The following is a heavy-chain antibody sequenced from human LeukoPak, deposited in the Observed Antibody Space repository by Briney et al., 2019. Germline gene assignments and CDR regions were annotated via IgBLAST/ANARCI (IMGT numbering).Heavy chain of an antibody. D-gene: IGHD6-13*01. CDR1: GYTFTGYY. V-gene: IGHV1-2*02. CDR2: INPNSGGT. CDR3: ARTAAAGTLHYYYGMDV. J-gene: IGHJ6*02. Sequence: ASVKVSCKVSGYTFTGYYMHWVRQAPGQGLEWMGWINPNSGGTNYAQKFQGRVTMTRDTSISTAYMELSRLRSDDTAVYYCARTAAAGTLHYYYGMDVWGQGTTVTVSS.